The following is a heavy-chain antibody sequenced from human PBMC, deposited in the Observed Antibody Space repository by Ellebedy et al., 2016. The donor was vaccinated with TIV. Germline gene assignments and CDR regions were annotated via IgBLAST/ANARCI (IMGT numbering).Heavy chain of an antibody. Sequence: ESLKISCAASGFTFSSYAMSWVRQAPGKGLEWIGEINHSGSTNYNPSLKSRVTISVDTSKNQFSLKLSSVTAADTAVYYCARVRPGIAVAGAPGATFDYWGQGTLVTVSS. J-gene: IGHJ4*02. V-gene: IGHV4-34*01. CDR2: INHSGST. CDR1: GFTFSSYA. D-gene: IGHD6-19*01. CDR3: ARVRPGIAVAGAPGATFDY.